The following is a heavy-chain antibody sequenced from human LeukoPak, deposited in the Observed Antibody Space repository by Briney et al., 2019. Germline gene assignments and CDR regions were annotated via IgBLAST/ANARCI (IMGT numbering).Heavy chain of an antibody. V-gene: IGHV4-39*01. CDR1: GGSISSSSYY. CDR2: IYYSGST. D-gene: IGHD3-10*01. Sequence: SETLSLTCTVSGGSISSSSYYWGWIRQPPGKGLEWIGSIYYSGSTYYNPSLKSRVTISVDTSKNQFSLRLSAVTAADPAVYYCASVRRGFGESSKYYSYYYMDVWGNGTTVTISS. J-gene: IGHJ6*03. CDR3: ASVRRGFGESSKYYSYYYMDV.